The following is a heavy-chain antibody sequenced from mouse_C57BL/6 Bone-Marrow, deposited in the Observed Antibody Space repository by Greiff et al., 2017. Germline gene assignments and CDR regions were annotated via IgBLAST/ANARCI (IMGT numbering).Heavy chain of an antibody. CDR1: GYTFTSYG. CDR2: IHPRSGNT. J-gene: IGHJ4*01. V-gene: IGHV1-81*01. D-gene: IGHD2-5*01. CDR3: ARGTYYSNLGSMDY. Sequence: QVQLQQSGAELARPGASVKLSCKASGYTFTSYGISWVKQRPGQGLEWIGEIHPRSGNTYYNEKFKGKATLTADKSSSTAYMELRSLTSEDSAVYFCARGTYYSNLGSMDYWGQGTSVTVSS.